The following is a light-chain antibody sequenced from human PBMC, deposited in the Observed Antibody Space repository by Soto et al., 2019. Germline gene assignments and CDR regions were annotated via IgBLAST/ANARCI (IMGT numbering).Light chain of an antibody. CDR1: SGDVGRDEL. V-gene: IGLV2-23*02. J-gene: IGLJ1*01. Sequence: QCALTQPASVSGSPGQSITISCTGTSGDVGRDELVSWYQQHPGKAPKLIIYEVTRRPSGVSNRFSGSKSGKTASLTISGLQDEDEADYYCCSYAARRPFPYVFGTGTKVTVL. CDR2: EVT. CDR3: CSYAARRPFPYV.